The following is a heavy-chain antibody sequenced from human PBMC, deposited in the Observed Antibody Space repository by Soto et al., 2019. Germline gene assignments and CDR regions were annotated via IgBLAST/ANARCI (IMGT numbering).Heavy chain of an antibody. Sequence: GGSLRLSCAASGFTFSSYAMSWVRQAPGKGLEWVSAISGSGGSTYYSPSLKSRLTITKDTSKNQVVLTMTNMDPVDTATYYCAHRLRYWFEPWGQGTLVTVSS. J-gene: IGHJ5*02. CDR3: AHRLRYWFEP. V-gene: IGHV3-23*01. D-gene: IGHD4-17*01. CDR2: ISGSGGST. CDR1: GFTFSSYA.